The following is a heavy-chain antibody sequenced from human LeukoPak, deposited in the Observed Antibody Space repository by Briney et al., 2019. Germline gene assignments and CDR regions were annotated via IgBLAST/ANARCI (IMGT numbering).Heavy chain of an antibody. CDR1: GFTFSSYW. J-gene: IGHJ4*02. D-gene: IGHD2-2*02. V-gene: IGHV3-7*01. Sequence: GGSLRLSCAVSGFTFSSYWMSWVRQAPGKGLEWVANIKQDGSEKYYVDSVKGRFTISKDNAKNSLYLQMNSLRAEDTAVYYCAREVQVYCSSTSCYNLDSWGQGTLVTVSS. CDR3: AREVQVYCSSTSCYNLDS. CDR2: IKQDGSEK.